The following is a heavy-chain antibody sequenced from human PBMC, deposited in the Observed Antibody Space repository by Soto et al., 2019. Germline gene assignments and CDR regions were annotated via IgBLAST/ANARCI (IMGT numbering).Heavy chain of an antibody. CDR3: ARRTVTTYHYFDY. V-gene: IGHV3-21*01. J-gene: IGHJ4*02. CDR2: INRASIYI. D-gene: IGHD4-17*01. CDR1: GFTFSTYD. Sequence: KPGGSLRLSCVASGFTFSTYDMNWVRQAPGKGLEWVSSINRASIYIYYADSVRGRFTISRDNAKNSLYLQMDSLRVEDTAVYYCARRTVTTYHYFDYWGQGTLVTVSS.